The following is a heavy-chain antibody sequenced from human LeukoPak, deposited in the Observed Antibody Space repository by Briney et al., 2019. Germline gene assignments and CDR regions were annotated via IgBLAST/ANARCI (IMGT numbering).Heavy chain of an antibody. D-gene: IGHD3-10*01. CDR3: ARANYYASGSRYYYYGMDV. Sequence: ASVKVSCTASRYTFTNYYLHWVRQAPGQGLEWMGIINPSGGSTSYAQKFQGRVTMTRDTSTSTAYMELSSLRSEDTAVYYCARANYYASGSRYYYYGMDVWGQGTTVTVSS. CDR2: INPSGGST. J-gene: IGHJ6*02. V-gene: IGHV1-46*01. CDR1: RYTFTNYY.